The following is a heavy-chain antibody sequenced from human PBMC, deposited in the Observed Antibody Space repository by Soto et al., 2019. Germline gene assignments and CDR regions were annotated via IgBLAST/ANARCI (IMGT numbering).Heavy chain of an antibody. D-gene: IGHD5-18*01. Sequence: SETLSLTCAVYGGSFSGYYWSWIRQPPGKGLEWIGEINHSGSTNYNPSLKSRVTISVDTSKNQFSLKLSSVTAADTAVYYCARRSVDTAMVKFDYWGQGTLVTAPQ. CDR1: GGSFSGYY. CDR3: ARRSVDTAMVKFDY. CDR2: INHSGST. J-gene: IGHJ4*02. V-gene: IGHV4-34*01.